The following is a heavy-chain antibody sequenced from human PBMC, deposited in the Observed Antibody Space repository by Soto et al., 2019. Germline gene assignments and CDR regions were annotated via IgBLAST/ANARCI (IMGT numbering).Heavy chain of an antibody. CDR2: ISYDGSNK. J-gene: IGHJ6*02. D-gene: IGHD2-8*01. Sequence: QVQLVESGGGVVQPGRSLRLSCAASGFTFSSYGMHWVRQAPGKGLEWVAVISYDGSNKYYADSVKGRFTISRDNSKNTLYLQMNSLRAEDTAVYYCAKDQLDIVLMVYAIPPGGGMDVWGQGTTVTVSS. CDR1: GFTFSSYG. V-gene: IGHV3-30*18. CDR3: AKDQLDIVLMVYAIPPGGGMDV.